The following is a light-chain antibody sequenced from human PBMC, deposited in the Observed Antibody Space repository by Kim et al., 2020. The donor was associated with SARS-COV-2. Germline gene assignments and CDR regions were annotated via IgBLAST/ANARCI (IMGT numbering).Light chain of an antibody. J-gene: IGKJ4*01. CDR3: QQLYDYPLT. V-gene: IGKV1-9*01. Sequence: ASVGDRVTITGRASQAIGSYLAWYQQKPGKAPKLLIYAASTLQSGVPTRFSGSGSGTEFTLTISSLQPEDFATYYSQQLYDYPLTFGGGTKVDIK. CDR1: QAIGSY. CDR2: AAS.